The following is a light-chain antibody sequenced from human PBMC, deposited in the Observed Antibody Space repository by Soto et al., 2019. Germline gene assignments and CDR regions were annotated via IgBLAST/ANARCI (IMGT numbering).Light chain of an antibody. V-gene: IGKV1-5*01. CDR2: DAS. Sequence: DIQMTQSPSTLSASVGDRVTITCRASQSINSWLAWYQQKPGKAPQILIYDASTLKNGVPSRFSASGSGTEFTLTISCLQSEDFATYYCQQYYSYPLRFGQGTKVDI. J-gene: IGKJ1*01. CDR3: QQYYSYPLR. CDR1: QSINSW.